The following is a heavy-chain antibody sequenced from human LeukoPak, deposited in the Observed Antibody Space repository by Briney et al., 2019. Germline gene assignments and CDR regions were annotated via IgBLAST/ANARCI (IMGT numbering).Heavy chain of an antibody. CDR2: IYYSGST. CDR1: GGSISSSDYY. J-gene: IGHJ3*02. Sequence: PSETLSLTCIVSGGSISSSDYYWGWIRQPPGEGLEYIGSIYYSGSTYYNPSLKSRVTISIDTSKNQFSLKLSSVTAADTAVYYCARVKTYYYDGSGYSYGKHAFDIWGQGTMVTVSS. D-gene: IGHD3-22*01. CDR3: ARVKTYYYDGSGYSYGKHAFDI. V-gene: IGHV4-39*07.